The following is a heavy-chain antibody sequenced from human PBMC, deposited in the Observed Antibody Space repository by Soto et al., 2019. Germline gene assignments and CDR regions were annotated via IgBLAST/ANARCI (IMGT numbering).Heavy chain of an antibody. CDR2: IIPKLGSA. D-gene: IGHD6-19*01. CDR1: GGGNLRDYR. V-gene: IGHV1-69*13. J-gene: IGHJ4*02. Sequence: SVKVSCKASGGGNLRDYRTTWVRRAPGQGLEWMGGIIPKLGSANYAQNFQGRVTVTADESTNTVYMELRSLRSDDTAVYYCARGRSRGWYYFDYWGQGTLVTVSS. CDR3: ARGRSRGWYYFDY.